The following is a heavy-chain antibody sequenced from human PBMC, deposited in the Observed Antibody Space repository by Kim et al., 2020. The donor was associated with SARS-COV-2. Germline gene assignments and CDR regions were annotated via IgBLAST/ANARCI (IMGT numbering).Heavy chain of an antibody. J-gene: IGHJ6*02. CDR2: IWYDGSNK. V-gene: IGHV3-33*01. CDR3: AREAWVVTMVRGVNYGMDV. D-gene: IGHD3-10*01. Sequence: GGSLRLSCAXSGFTFSSYGMHWVRQAPGKGLEWVAVIWYDGSNKYYADSVKGRFTISRDNSKNTLYLQMNSLRAEDTAVYYCAREAWVVTMVRGVNYGMDVWGQGTTVTVSS. CDR1: GFTFSSYG.